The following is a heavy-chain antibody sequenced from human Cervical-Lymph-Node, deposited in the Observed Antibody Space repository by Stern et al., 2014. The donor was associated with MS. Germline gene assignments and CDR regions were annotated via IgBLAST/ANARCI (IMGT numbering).Heavy chain of an antibody. CDR1: GYTFTSYG. V-gene: IGHV1-18*01. CDR2: ISAYNGNT. CDR3: ARVKRSDYYGSGSRHYYFDY. J-gene: IGHJ4*02. Sequence: VQLVQSGAEVKKPGASVKVSCKASGYTFTSYGISWVRKAPGQGLEWMGWISAYNGNTNYAQKLQGRVTMTTDTSTSTAYMELRSLRSDDTAVYYCARVKRSDYYGSGSRHYYFDYWGQGTLVTVSS. D-gene: IGHD3-10*01.